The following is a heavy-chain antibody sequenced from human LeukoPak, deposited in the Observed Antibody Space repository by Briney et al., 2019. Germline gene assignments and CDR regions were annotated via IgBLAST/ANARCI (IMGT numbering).Heavy chain of an antibody. CDR3: ARGLWFGDENPPYFDY. Sequence: PSETLSLTCAVSGGSISSSNWWSWVRPPPGKGLEWIGEIYHSGSTNYNPSLKSRVTISVDKSKNQFSLKLSSVTAADTAVYYCARGLWFGDENPPYFDYWGQGILVTVSS. CDR2: IYHSGST. J-gene: IGHJ4*02. V-gene: IGHV4-4*02. D-gene: IGHD3-10*01. CDR1: GGSISSSNW.